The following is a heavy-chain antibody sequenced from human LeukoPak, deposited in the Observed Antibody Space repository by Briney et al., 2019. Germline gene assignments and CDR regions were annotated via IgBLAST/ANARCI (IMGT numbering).Heavy chain of an antibody. J-gene: IGHJ6*02. CDR1: GFTISSYS. D-gene: IGHD1-1*01. CDR2: ISSSSSTT. CDR3: AKVGASFYYGMDV. V-gene: IGHV3-48*01. Sequence: PGGSLRLSCAACGFTISSYSMNWVRQAPGKGLEWVSYISSSSSTTYYADSVKGRFTISRDNAKNSLYLQMNSLRAEDTAVYYCAKVGASFYYGMDVWGQGTTVSVSS.